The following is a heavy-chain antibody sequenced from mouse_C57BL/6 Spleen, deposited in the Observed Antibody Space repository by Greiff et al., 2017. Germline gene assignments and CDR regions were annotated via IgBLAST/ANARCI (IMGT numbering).Heavy chain of an antibody. V-gene: IGHV1-12*01. Sequence: AGAELVRPGASFKMSCKSAGYTFTSYNMHWVKQTPRQGLEWIGAIYPGNGDTSYNQKFKGKATLTVDKSSSTAYMQLSSLTSEDSAVYFCARYDGYYVAYWGQGTLVTVSA. D-gene: IGHD2-3*01. CDR3: ARYDGYYVAY. CDR2: IYPGNGDT. CDR1: GYTFTSYN. J-gene: IGHJ3*01.